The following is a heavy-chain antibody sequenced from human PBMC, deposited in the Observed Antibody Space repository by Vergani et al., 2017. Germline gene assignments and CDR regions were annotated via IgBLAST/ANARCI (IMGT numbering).Heavy chain of an antibody. CDR1: GFTFSSHS. CDR2: ISSSSSYI. D-gene: IGHD4-17*01. CDR3: AKDIRAMTTGETDV. V-gene: IGHV3-21*04. J-gene: IGHJ6*04. Sequence: EVQLVESGGGLVKPGGSLRLSCAASGFTFSSHSMNWVRQAPGKGLEWVSSISSSSSYIYYADSVKGRFTISRDNAKNSLYLQMNSLRAEDTALYYCAKDIRAMTTGETDVWGKGTTVTVSS.